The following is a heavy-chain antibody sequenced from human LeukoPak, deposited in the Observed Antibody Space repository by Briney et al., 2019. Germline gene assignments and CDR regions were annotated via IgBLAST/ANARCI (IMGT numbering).Heavy chain of an antibody. CDR3: AKDPELPEGY. V-gene: IGHV3-30*18. J-gene: IGHJ4*02. Sequence: GRTLRLSCAASGFTFSSYGMHWVRQAPSKGLEWVAVISYDGSNKYYADSVKGRFTISRDNSKNTLYLQMNSLRAEDTAVYYCAKDPELPEGYWGQGTLVTVSS. CDR1: GFTFSSYG. D-gene: IGHD1-26*01. CDR2: ISYDGSNK.